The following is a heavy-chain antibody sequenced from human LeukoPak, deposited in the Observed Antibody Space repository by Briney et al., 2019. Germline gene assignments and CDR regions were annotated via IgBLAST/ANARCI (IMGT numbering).Heavy chain of an antibody. V-gene: IGHV1-46*01. J-gene: IGHJ4*02. Sequence: ASVKVSCMASGYTFTSYGVSWVRQAPGQGLEWMGIINPSGGSTSYAQKFQGRVTMTRDMSTSTVYMELSSLRSEDTAVYYCARVLLWFGESESWGQGTLVTVSS. CDR2: INPSGGST. CDR3: ARVLLWFGESES. CDR1: GYTFTSYG. D-gene: IGHD3-10*01.